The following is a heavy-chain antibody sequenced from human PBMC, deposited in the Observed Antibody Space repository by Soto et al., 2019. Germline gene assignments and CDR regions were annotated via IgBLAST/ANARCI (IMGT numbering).Heavy chain of an antibody. CDR1: GFSFSSYG. J-gene: IGHJ3*02. V-gene: IGHV3-33*01. Sequence: GGSLRLSCAASGFSFSSYGMHWVRQAPGKGLEWVAVIWYDGSNKYYADSVKGRFTISRDNSKNTLYLLMNSLRAEDTAVYYCARDGSGDRHAFDIWGQGTTVTVSS. D-gene: IGHD3-10*01. CDR3: ARDGSGDRHAFDI. CDR2: IWYDGSNK.